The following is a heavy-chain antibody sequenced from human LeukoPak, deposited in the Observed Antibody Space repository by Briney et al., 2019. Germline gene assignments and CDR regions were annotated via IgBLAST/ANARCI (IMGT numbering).Heavy chain of an antibody. CDR1: GYTFTSYG. Sequence: GASVKVSCKASGYTFTSYGISWVRQAPGQGLEWMGWISAYNGNTNYAQKLQGRVTMTTDTSTSTAYMELRSLRSDDTAVYYCARDTNSDYGFSAYYYYYGMDVWGQGTTVTVSS. CDR2: ISAYNGNT. D-gene: IGHD4-17*01. CDR3: ARDTNSDYGFSAYYYYYGMDV. V-gene: IGHV1-18*01. J-gene: IGHJ6*02.